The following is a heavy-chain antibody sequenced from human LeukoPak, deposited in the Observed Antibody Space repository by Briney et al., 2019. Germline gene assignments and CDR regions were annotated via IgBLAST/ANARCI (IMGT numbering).Heavy chain of an antibody. Sequence: SETLSLTCAVYGGSFSGYYWSWIRQPPGKGVEGIGEINHSGSTNYNPPLKSRVTIAVDTSKKQFCLKLSSVTAADTAVYYCARHERSPVVTPYYYYSYMDVWGEGTTVTISS. CDR1: GGSFSGYY. CDR3: ARHERSPVVTPYYYYSYMDV. CDR2: INHSGST. J-gene: IGHJ6*03. V-gene: IGHV4-34*01. D-gene: IGHD4-23*01.